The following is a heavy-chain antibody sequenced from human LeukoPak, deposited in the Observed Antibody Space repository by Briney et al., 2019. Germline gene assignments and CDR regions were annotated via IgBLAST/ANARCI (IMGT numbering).Heavy chain of an antibody. J-gene: IGHJ4*02. CDR2: IYSSGST. V-gene: IGHV4-4*07. CDR3: ARDWVKDYGDYMTPTGFDY. CDR1: DGSISSYY. D-gene: IGHD4-17*01. Sequence: SETLSLTCTVSDGSISSYYWSWIRQPDGKGLEWIGRIYSSGSTNYNPSLKSRVTMSVDTSKNQFSLKLSSVSSADTAVYYCARDWVKDYGDYMTPTGFDYWGQGTLVSVSS.